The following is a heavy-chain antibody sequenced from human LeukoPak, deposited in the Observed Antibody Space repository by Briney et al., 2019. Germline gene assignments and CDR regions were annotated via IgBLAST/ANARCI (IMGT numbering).Heavy chain of an antibody. CDR3: AREATVVRGIIAGYYFDY. J-gene: IGHJ4*02. D-gene: IGHD3-10*01. Sequence: GASVKVSCKASGYTFTGYYMHWVRQAPGQGLEWMGRINPNSGGTNYAQKFQGRVTITRDTSASTAYMELSSLRSEDTAVYYCAREATVVRGIIAGYYFDYWGQGTLVTVSS. CDR1: GYTFTGYY. CDR2: INPNSGGT. V-gene: IGHV1-2*06.